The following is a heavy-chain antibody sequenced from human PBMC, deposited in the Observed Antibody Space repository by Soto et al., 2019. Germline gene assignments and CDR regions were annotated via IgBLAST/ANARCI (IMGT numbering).Heavy chain of an antibody. D-gene: IGHD3-16*01. Sequence: GASVKVSCKASGYSFTNYYMHWVRQAPGQGLEWIGIINPIGGVTNYAQKFQGRVAMTGDTSTSTFYMELNSLRSEDTAVYYCARGGGISTPVNWFDPWGQGTQVTVSS. V-gene: IGHV1-46*03. CDR3: ARGGGISTPVNWFDP. CDR2: INPIGGVT. J-gene: IGHJ5*02. CDR1: GYSFTNYY.